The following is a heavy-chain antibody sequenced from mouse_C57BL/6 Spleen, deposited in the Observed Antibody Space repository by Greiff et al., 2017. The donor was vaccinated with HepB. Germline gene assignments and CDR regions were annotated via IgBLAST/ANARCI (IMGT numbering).Heavy chain of an antibody. J-gene: IGHJ4*01. D-gene: IGHD1-1*01. CDR3: AREGTTVVGYYAMDY. Sequence: EVQVVESGGGLVKPGGSLKLSCAASGFTFSSYAMSWVRQTPEKRLEWVATISDGGSYTYYPDNVKGRFTISRDNAKNNLYLQMSHLKSEDTAMYYCAREGTTVVGYYAMDYWGQGTSVTVSS. CDR1: GFTFSSYA. CDR2: ISDGGSYT. V-gene: IGHV5-4*01.